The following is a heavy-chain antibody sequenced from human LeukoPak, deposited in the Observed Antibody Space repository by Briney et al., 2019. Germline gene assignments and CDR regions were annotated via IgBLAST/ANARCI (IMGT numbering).Heavy chain of an antibody. CDR3: ATAIVGAYNWFDP. D-gene: IGHD1-26*01. Sequence: PGGSLRLSCAASGFTFSSYWMSWVRQAPGKGLEWVANIKQDGSEKYYVDSVKGRFTISRDNAKNSLYLQMNSLRAEDTAVYYCATAIVGAYNWFDPWGQGTLVTVSS. V-gene: IGHV3-7*01. J-gene: IGHJ5*02. CDR1: GFTFSSYW. CDR2: IKQDGSEK.